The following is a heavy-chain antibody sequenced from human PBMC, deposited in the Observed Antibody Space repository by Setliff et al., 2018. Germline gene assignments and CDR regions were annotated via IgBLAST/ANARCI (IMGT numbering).Heavy chain of an antibody. D-gene: IGHD2-15*01. V-gene: IGHV3-30*02. CDR3: GRGFSRIEGWGNWFDP. J-gene: IGHJ5*02. Sequence: GGSLRLSCAASGFTFSSYAMHWVRQAPGKGLDWVAYIWYDGSYTYYTGSVKGRFTISRDNSRNTVYLQMNSLRAADTAVYYCGRGFSRIEGWGNWFDPWGQGILVTVSS. CDR1: GFTFSSYA. CDR2: IWYDGSYT.